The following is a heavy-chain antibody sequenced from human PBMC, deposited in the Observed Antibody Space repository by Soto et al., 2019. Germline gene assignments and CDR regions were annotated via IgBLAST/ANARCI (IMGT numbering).Heavy chain of an antibody. CDR3: AKGGVYCGGDCRAVSD. D-gene: IGHD2-21*02. CDR2: ISVSGTST. CDR1: GFTLTNYA. J-gene: IGHJ4*02. V-gene: IGHV3-23*01. Sequence: EVQLLESGGGLVQPGGSLRLSCAASGFTLTNYAMSWVRQAPGKGPEWVSAISVSGTSTYYADSVKGRFTISRDKSDNTLYLQMNSLRADDTAVYYCAKGGVYCGGDCRAVSDWGQGTLVTVSS.